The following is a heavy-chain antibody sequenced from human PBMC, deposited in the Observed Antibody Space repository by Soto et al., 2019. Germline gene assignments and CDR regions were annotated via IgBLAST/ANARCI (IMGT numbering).Heavy chain of an antibody. CDR3: ARGGRGSTLHAFDI. D-gene: IGHD3-10*01. J-gene: IGHJ3*02. V-gene: IGHV3-7*03. CDR1: GFTFSSYW. CDR2: IKQDGSEK. Sequence: GGSLRLSCAASGFTFSSYWMSWVRQAPGKGLEWVANIKQDGSEKHYVDSVKGRFTISRDNAKNSLYLQMNSLRAEDTAVYYCARGGRGSTLHAFDIWGQGTMVTVSS.